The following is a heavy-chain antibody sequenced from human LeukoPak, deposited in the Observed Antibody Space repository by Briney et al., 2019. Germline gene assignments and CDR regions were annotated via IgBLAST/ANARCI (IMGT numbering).Heavy chain of an antibody. CDR2: INYSGST. Sequence: SETLSLTCVVSSYSISNGYYCGGSRQTPGKGLEWFVSINYSGSTYYNPSLESRVTISVDTYKNQFSLKLSSVTAADTAMYYCARSLRGMQVWPIDYWGQGTLVTVSS. D-gene: IGHD5-18*01. J-gene: IGHJ4*02. V-gene: IGHV4-38-2*01. CDR1: SYSISNGYY. CDR3: ARSLRGMQVWPIDY.